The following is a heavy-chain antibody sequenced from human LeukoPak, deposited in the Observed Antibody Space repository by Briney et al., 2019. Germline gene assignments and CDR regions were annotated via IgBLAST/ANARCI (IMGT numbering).Heavy chain of an antibody. CDR1: GGSISSNKCY. Sequence: TTSETLFLTCTVSGGSISSNKCYWGWIRQPPGKGLEWIGSIYYSGSTYYNPTLKSRVTIFVDTSKNQFSLKLSSVTAADTAVYYCATPYSGGYQGLDIWGQGTMVTVSS. CDR2: IYYSGST. D-gene: IGHD1-26*01. V-gene: IGHV4-39*01. J-gene: IGHJ3*02. CDR3: ATPYSGGYQGLDI.